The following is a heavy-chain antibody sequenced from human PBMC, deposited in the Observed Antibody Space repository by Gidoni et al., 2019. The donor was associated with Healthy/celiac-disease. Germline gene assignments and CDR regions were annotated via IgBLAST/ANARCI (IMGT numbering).Heavy chain of an antibody. J-gene: IGHJ4*02. Sequence: EVQLVESGGGLVQPGGSLNLSCAASGFTFSGSAMHWVRQSSGKGLEWVGRIRSKANSYATAYAASVKGRFTISRDDSKNTAYLQMNSLKTEDTAVYYCTRGLGIAVAGGGDYWGQGTLVTVSS. CDR2: IRSKANSYAT. CDR3: TRGLGIAVAGGGDY. CDR1: GFTFSGSA. V-gene: IGHV3-73*02. D-gene: IGHD6-19*01.